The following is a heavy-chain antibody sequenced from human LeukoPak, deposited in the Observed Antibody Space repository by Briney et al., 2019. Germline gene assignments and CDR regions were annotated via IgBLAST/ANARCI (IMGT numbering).Heavy chain of an antibody. CDR2: VYYSGST. V-gene: IGHV4-59*12. D-gene: IGHD1-26*01. CDR3: ARGSGGWFDP. J-gene: IGHJ5*02. CDR1: GGSISSYF. Sequence: SETLSLTCTVSGGSISSYFWSWIRQPPGKGLEWIGYVYYSGSTNYNPSLKSRVTISVDTSENQFSLKLSSVTAADTAVYYCARGSGGWFDPWGQGTLVTVSS.